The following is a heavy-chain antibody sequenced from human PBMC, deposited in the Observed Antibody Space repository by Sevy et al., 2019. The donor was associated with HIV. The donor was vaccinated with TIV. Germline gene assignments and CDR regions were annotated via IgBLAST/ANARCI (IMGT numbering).Heavy chain of an antibody. CDR3: ATTAWSRVDY. J-gene: IGHJ4*02. V-gene: IGHV4-39*01. Sequence: SETLSLTCTVSGGSISSSSYYWGWIRQPPGKGLEWIGSIYYSGSTYYNPSLKSRVTISVDTSKNQFSLKLSSVTAADTAVYYCATTAWSRVDYGGQGTLVTVSS. D-gene: IGHD3-3*01. CDR1: GGSISSSSYY. CDR2: IYYSGST.